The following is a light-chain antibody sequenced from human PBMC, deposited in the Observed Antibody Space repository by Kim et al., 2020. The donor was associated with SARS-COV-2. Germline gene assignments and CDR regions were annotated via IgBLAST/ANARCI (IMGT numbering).Light chain of an antibody. V-gene: IGKV1-39*01. CDR1: QYVSSY. J-gene: IGKJ1*01. CDR3: QQTYSTPRT. CDR2: GAS. Sequence: ASVGDRVTITCRASQYVSSYLNWYQQKPGKAPNLLVYGASILQSGVPSRFSGSESGTDFTLTINSLQSEDFATYYCQQTYSTPRTFGQGTKVDIK.